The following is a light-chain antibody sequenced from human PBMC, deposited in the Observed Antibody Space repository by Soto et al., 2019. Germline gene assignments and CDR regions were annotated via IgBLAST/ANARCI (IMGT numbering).Light chain of an antibody. V-gene: IGKV1-39*01. Sequence: DIQMTQSPSSLCASVGERVTITGRASQSISSYLNWYQQKPGKAPKLLIYAASSLQSGVTSRFSGSGSGTDFTLTISSLQPEDFATYYCQPSYSTSRTVGQGTKVDIK. CDR3: QPSYSTSRT. CDR2: AAS. J-gene: IGKJ1*01. CDR1: QSISSY.